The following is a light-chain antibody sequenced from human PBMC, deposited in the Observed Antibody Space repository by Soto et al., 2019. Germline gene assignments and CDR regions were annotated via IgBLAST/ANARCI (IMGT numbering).Light chain of an antibody. V-gene: IGKV1-39*01. CDR3: QQTFSAPGT. CDR1: QNITKF. Sequence: DIQMTQSPSSLSASVGDRVSVTCRTSQNITKFLNWYQEKQGKAPKVLIYVTSNLENGVPSRFSGSGSGTHFTLSISSLQPEDFATYYCQQTFSAPGTFGPGTRVEVK. J-gene: IGKJ1*01. CDR2: VTS.